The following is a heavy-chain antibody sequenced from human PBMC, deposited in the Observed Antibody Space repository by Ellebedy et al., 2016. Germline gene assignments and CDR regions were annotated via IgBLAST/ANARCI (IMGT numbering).Heavy chain of an antibody. CDR1: GYTFTAYA. CDR2: INTGYGNT. V-gene: IGHV1-3*04. Sequence: ASVKVSCKASGYTFTAYAMHWVRQAPGHRLEWMGSINTGYGNTKYSQKFQGRVTITEATSARTAYLELSSLRSEDTAVYSCARGSYSGYDPFDSWGQGTLVTVSS. J-gene: IGHJ4*02. D-gene: IGHD5-12*01. CDR3: ARGSYSGYDPFDS.